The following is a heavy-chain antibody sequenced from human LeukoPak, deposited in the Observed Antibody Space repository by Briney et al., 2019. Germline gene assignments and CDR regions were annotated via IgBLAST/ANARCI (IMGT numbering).Heavy chain of an antibody. CDR3: ARGLGRGYKNWFDH. Sequence: SETLSLTCAVSGGSFSGYYWSWIRQPPGKGLEWIGEINHSGSTNYNPSLKSRVTISVDTSKNQFSLKLSSVTAADTAVYYFARGLGRGYKNWFDHWGQGTLVTVPS. V-gene: IGHV4-34*01. CDR2: INHSGST. CDR1: GGSFSGYY. J-gene: IGHJ5*02. D-gene: IGHD5-24*01.